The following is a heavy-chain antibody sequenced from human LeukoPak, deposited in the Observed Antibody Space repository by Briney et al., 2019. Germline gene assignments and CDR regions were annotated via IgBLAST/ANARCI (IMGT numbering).Heavy chain of an antibody. CDR1: GFSFSSYG. V-gene: IGHV3-30*18. J-gene: IGHJ4*02. Sequence: PGGSLRLSCAASGFSFSSYGMHWVRQAPGKGLEWVAVISFHETSQFYLDSVKGRFTISRDNSKNTLYLQMNSLRAEDTAVYYCAKDSAKKYDDYWGQGTLVTVSS. CDR2: ISFHETSQ. CDR3: AKDSAKKYDDY. D-gene: IGHD2/OR15-2a*01.